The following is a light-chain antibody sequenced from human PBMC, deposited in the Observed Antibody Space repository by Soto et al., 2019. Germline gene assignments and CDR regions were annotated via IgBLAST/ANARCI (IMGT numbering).Light chain of an antibody. CDR3: SLYTASSTWV. V-gene: IGLV2-8*01. CDR2: EVN. J-gene: IGLJ3*02. Sequence: QSALTQPPSASGSPGQSVTISCTGTSSDVGGYNYVSWYQQHPGKAPKLIIYEVNKRPSGVPDRFSGSKSGSTASLTVSGLQAEDEADYYCSLYTASSTWVFGGGTQLTVL. CDR1: SSDVGGYNY.